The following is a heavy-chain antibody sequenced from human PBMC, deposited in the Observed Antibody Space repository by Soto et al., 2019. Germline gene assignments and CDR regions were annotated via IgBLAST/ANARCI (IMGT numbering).Heavy chain of an antibody. Sequence: EVQLLESGGGLVQPGGSLRLSCAASGFTFSSYAMNWVRQAPGKGLEWVSVISGSDGSTYYEDSVKGRFTISRDNSKNTLKLQRNSLRAEDTAVYYCARRSSSWYFDYWGQGTLVTVSS. CDR1: GFTFSSYA. CDR3: ARRSSSWYFDY. D-gene: IGHD6-13*01. V-gene: IGHV3-23*01. J-gene: IGHJ4*02. CDR2: ISGSDGST.